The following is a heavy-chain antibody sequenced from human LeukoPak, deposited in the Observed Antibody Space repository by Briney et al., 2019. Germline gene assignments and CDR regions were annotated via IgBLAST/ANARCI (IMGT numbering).Heavy chain of an antibody. Sequence: SVKVSCKASGGTFSSYAISWVRQAPGQGLEWMGGIIPIFGTANYAQKFQGRVTITADKSTSTAYMELSSLRSEDTAVYYCARVVGATHVFSDYWGQGTLVTVSS. D-gene: IGHD1-26*01. J-gene: IGHJ4*02. CDR2: IIPIFGTA. V-gene: IGHV1-69*06. CDR1: GGTFSSYA. CDR3: ARVVGATHVFSDY.